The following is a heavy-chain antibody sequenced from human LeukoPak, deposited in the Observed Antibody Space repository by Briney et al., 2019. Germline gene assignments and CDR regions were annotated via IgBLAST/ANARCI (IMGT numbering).Heavy chain of an antibody. CDR2: IKQDGSEK. CDR3: ARNFGGGDSSGPYY. J-gene: IGHJ4*02. Sequence: GSLRLSCAASGFTFSSYWMTWVRQAPGKGLEWVANIKQDGSEKYYVDSVKGRFIISRDNAKNSLYLQVNSLRAEDTALYYCARNFGGGDSSGPYYWGQGTLVTVSS. D-gene: IGHD3-22*01. CDR1: GFTFSSYW. V-gene: IGHV3-7*03.